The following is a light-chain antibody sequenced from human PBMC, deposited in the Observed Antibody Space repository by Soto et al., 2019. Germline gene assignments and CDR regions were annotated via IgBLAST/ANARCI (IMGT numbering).Light chain of an antibody. CDR2: DVA. V-gene: IGLV2-14*03. CDR1: SSDVGGSNF. CDR3: SLYTTSSTPSYV. J-gene: IGLJ1*01. Sequence: QSALTQPASVSDSPGQSITISCTGTSSDVGGSNFVSWYQQHPGKPPKLIIYDVANRPSGVSNRFSGSKSGSTASLIISRLQTEDEADYYCSLYTTSSTPSYVFGTGTKVTVL.